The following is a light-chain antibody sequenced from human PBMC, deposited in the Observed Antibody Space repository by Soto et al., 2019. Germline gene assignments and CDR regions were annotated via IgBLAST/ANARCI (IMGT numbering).Light chain of an antibody. CDR3: QQYENRPYT. J-gene: IGKJ3*01. CDR1: HDISNY. CDR2: GAS. Sequence: DIQMAQSPSSLSASVGDRVSITCQASHDISNYLNWYQQKPGKAPKVLIYGASNLETGVPSRFSGSGSGTDFTFTISSLQPEDNATYYCQQYENRPYTFGPGTKVDVK. V-gene: IGKV1-33*01.